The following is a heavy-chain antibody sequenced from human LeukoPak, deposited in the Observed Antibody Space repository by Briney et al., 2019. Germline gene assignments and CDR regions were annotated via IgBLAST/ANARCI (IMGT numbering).Heavy chain of an antibody. D-gene: IGHD2-2*01. V-gene: IGHV3-30-3*01. CDR1: GFTFSNYA. CDR2: ISDDGSNK. J-gene: IGHJ3*01. CDR3: ATRTSGAFDF. Sequence: PGGSLRLSCAASGFTFSNYAVHWVRQAPGKGLEWVALISDDGSNKYYTDSVKGRFTISRDNSKSMLYLQMNSLRVEDTAVYYCATRTSGAFDFWGQGTMVIVS.